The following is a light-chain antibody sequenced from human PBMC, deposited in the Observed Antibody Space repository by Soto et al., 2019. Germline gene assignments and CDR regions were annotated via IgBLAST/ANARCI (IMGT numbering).Light chain of an antibody. CDR2: SAS. Sequence: EIGMTQSPATVSLSPGERATLSCMASQSISSNLAWYQQKPGQAPRVLIYSASTRATGIPARFSGSGSGTEFTLTISSLQSEDFVVYYCQQYNSWPPITFGQGTRLE. CDR3: QQYNSWPPIT. CDR1: QSISSN. V-gene: IGKV3-15*01. J-gene: IGKJ5*01.